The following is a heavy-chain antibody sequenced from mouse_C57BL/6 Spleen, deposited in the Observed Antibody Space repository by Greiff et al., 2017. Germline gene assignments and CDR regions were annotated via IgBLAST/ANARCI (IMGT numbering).Heavy chain of an antibody. CDR1: GFTFSSYA. J-gene: IGHJ4*01. V-gene: IGHV5-9-1*02. D-gene: IGHD1-1*01. CDR3: TRYTPPAITTVVANAIDY. Sequence: EVQGVESGEGLVKPGGSLQLSCAASGFTFSSYAMSWVRQTPEKRLEWVAYISSGGDYIYYADTVKGRFTISRDNARNTLYLQMSMLKSEDTAMYYCTRYTPPAITTVVANAIDYWGQGTSVTVSS. CDR2: ISSGGDYI.